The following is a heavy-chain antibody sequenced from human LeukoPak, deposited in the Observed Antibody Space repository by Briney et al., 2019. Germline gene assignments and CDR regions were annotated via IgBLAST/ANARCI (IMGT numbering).Heavy chain of an antibody. V-gene: IGHV3-7*01. J-gene: IGHJ4*02. CDR1: GFIFSNYW. Sequence: GGSLRLSCAASGFIFSNYWMSWVRQAPGKGLEWVANIKQDGSDKYYVDSVKGRFTISRDNAKNTLYLQMNSLRVEDTAVYYCARGRPHGNDYWGQGTLVTVSS. CDR3: ARGRPHGNDY. CDR2: IKQDGSDK. D-gene: IGHD4-23*01.